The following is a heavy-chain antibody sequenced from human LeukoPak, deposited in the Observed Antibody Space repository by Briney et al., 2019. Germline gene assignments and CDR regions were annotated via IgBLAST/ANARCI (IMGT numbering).Heavy chain of an antibody. V-gene: IGHV4-59*08. CDR1: GGSISSYY. CDR2: IHCSGST. J-gene: IGHJ4*02. CDR3: ARFPMSGAAAGTVGFGY. Sequence: SETLSLTCTVSGGSISSYYWSWIRQTPGKGLEWIGYIHCSGSTNYNPSLKSRVTILADTSKNQFSLKLSSVTAADTAVYYCARFPMSGAAAGTVGFGYWGQGTLVTVSS. D-gene: IGHD6-13*01.